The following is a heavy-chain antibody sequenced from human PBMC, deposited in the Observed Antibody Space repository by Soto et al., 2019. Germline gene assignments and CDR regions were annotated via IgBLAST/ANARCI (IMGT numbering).Heavy chain of an antibody. CDR3: TRGGIAAHHYYYYMDV. CDR2: IRSKAYGGTT. J-gene: IGHJ6*03. CDR1: GFTFGDYA. D-gene: IGHD6-6*01. V-gene: IGHV3-49*03. Sequence: GGSLRLSCTASGFTFGDYAMSWFRQAPGKGLEWVGFIRSKAYGGTTEYAASVKGRFTISRDDSKSIAYLQMNSLKTEDTAVYYCTRGGIAAHHYYYYMDVWGKGTTVTVSS.